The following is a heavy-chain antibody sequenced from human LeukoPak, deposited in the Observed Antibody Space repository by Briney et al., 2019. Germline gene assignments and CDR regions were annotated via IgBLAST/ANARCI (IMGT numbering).Heavy chain of an antibody. CDR1: YGSFSGYY. CDR3: ARHGLVAARHAFDI. J-gene: IGHJ3*02. D-gene: IGHD6-6*01. V-gene: IGHV4-34*01. CDR2: INYSGNT. Sequence: SETLSLTCVVCYGSFSGYYWSGIRQPPGKGREGVGEINYSGNTKYNPSLQSRVTISVDTSKDQCSLKLRTVTAADTAVYYCARHGLVAARHAFDIWGQGTMVPVSP.